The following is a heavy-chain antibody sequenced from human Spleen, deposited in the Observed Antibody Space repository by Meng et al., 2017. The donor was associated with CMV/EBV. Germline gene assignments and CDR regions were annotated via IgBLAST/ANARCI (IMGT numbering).Heavy chain of an antibody. Sequence: ASVKVSCKASGYDFNTYTISWVRQAPGQGPEWMGWITPYSGQAKYSQRFQGRVTLTTDTSTTTAHLELRRLKFDDTAVHYCARTGSMIRGVLARRPLDFDHYGMDVWGQGTSVTVSS. J-gene: IGHJ6*02. CDR1: GYDFNTYT. D-gene: IGHD3-10*01. CDR2: ITPYSGQA. V-gene: IGHV1-18*01. CDR3: ARTGSMIRGVLARRPLDFDHYGMDV.